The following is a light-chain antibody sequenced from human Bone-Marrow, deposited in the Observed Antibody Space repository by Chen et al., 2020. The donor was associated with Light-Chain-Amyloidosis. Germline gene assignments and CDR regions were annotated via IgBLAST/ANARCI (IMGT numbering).Light chain of an antibody. Sequence: SVVLTQPSSVSVALGQTDTIACGGNNIGSTSVHWYQQTPGQAPLLVVYDDSDRPSGIPERLSGSNSGNTATLTISRVEAGDEADYYCQVWDRSSDRPVFGGGTKLTVL. CDR2: DDS. J-gene: IGLJ3*02. V-gene: IGLV3-21*02. CDR3: QVWDRSSDRPV. CDR1: NIGSTS.